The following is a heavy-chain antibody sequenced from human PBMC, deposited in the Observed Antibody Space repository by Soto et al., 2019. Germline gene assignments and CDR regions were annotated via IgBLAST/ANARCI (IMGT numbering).Heavy chain of an antibody. CDR2: FDPEDGET. D-gene: IGHD1-7*01. J-gene: IGHJ4*02. Sequence: GASVKVSCKVSGYTLTELSMHWVRQAPGKGLEWMGGFDPEDGETIYAQKFQGRVTMTEDTSTGTAYMELSSLRSEDTAVYYCATDLINGLELKARGASDYWGQGTLVTISS. V-gene: IGHV1-24*01. CDR3: ATDLINGLELKARGASDY. CDR1: GYTLTELS.